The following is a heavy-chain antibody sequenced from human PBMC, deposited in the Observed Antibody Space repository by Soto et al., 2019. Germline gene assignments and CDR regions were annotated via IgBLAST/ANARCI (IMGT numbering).Heavy chain of an antibody. Sequence: GGSLRLSCASSGFTFSSYDMNLVRQATGKGLEWVAAIGTAGDTYYPGSVKGRFTISRENAKNSLHLQMNSLRAGDTAVYYCARVVSCSGRTCPHYYMDVWGKGTTVTAP. CDR1: GFTFSSYD. CDR3: ARVVSCSGRTCPHYYMDV. J-gene: IGHJ6*03. V-gene: IGHV3-13*01. CDR2: IGTAGDT. D-gene: IGHD2-15*01.